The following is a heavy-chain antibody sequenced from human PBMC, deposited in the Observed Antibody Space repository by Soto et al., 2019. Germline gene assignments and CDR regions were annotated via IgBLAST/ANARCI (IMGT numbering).Heavy chain of an antibody. J-gene: IGHJ6*02. D-gene: IGHD2-21*02. CDR1: GYRFTSYW. CDR2: IYPGDSYT. V-gene: IGHV5-51*01. CDR3: ARHGPPSYCGGDCYHYYYGMDV. Sequence: VESLSICCNGSGYRFTSYWIVWVIEMPGKGLECMAIIYPGDSYTRYSPSFQGQVTISADKSISTAYLQWSSLKSSDTAMYYCARHGPPSYCGGDCYHYYYGMDVWGQGTTVTVSS.